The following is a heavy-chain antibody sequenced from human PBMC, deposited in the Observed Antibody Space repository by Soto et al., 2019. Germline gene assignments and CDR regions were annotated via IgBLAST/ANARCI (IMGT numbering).Heavy chain of an antibody. D-gene: IGHD3-10*01. J-gene: IGHJ5*02. CDR2: ISSNGGST. V-gene: IGHV3-64D*08. Sequence: GGSLRLSCSASGFTFSSYAMHWVRQAPGKGLEYVSAISSNGGSTYYADSVKGRFTISRDNSKNTLYLQMSSLRAEDTAVYYCVKDAYYYGSGSYGPNWFDPWGQGTLVTVSS. CDR1: GFTFSSYA. CDR3: VKDAYYYGSGSYGPNWFDP.